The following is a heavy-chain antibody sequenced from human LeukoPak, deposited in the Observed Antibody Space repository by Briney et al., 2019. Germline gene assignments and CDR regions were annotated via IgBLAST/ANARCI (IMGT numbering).Heavy chain of an antibody. D-gene: IGHD3-22*01. Sequence: SETLSLTCSVSGDSIRRGNYYWSWIRQSAGTGLEWIGRINPSGSTNYNPSLKSRVIMSLDTSKNQFSLRLTSVTAADTAVYYCARDDFDNSGYRPFYFWGQGSLVTVSS. CDR2: INPSGST. V-gene: IGHV4-61*02. CDR1: GDSIRRGNYY. CDR3: ARDDFDNSGYRPFYF. J-gene: IGHJ4*02.